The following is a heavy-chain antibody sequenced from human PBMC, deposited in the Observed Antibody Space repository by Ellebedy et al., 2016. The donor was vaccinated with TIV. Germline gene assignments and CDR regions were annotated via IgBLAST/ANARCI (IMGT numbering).Heavy chain of an antibody. J-gene: IGHJ5*02. D-gene: IGHD4-17*01. V-gene: IGHV3-23*01. CDR2: IGGSGTFT. CDR1: GFIFSNHT. CDR3: MRYQDGDYVEPRFDP. Sequence: PGGSLRLSCAASGFIFSNHTMSWVRQAPGKGLEWVSVIGGSGTFTYYPDSVKGRFSISRDNSKNTLYLQMSALRVEDTAVYYCMRYQDGDYVEPRFDPWGQGALVTVSS.